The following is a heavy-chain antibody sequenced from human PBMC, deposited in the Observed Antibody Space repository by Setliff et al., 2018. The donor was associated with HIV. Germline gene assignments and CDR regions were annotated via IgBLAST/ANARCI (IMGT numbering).Heavy chain of an antibody. CDR2: INPNSGST. J-gene: IGHJ4*02. CDR1: GYTFTSYG. V-gene: IGHV1-2*04. CDR3: ARAGYCSGGSCYFLTV. Sequence: ASVKVSCKASGYTFTSYGISWVRQAPGQGLEWMGWINPNSGSTRNTQKFQGWVTMTRDTSISTAYMELSRLRSDDTAVYYCARAGYCSGGSCYFLTVWGQGTLVTVS. D-gene: IGHD2-15*01.